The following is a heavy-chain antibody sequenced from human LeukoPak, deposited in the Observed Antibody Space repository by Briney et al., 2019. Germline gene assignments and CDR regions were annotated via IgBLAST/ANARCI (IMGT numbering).Heavy chain of an antibody. V-gene: IGHV4-34*01. CDR2: INHSGST. J-gene: IGHJ6*02. Sequence: SETLSLTCAVYGGSFSGYYWSWIRQPPGKGLEWIGEINHSGSTNYNPSLKSRVTISVDTSKNQFSLKLSSVTAADTAVYYCARGDIHGPSYGMDVWGQGTTVTVSS. CDR1: GGSFSGYY. D-gene: IGHD3-9*01. CDR3: ARGDIHGPSYGMDV.